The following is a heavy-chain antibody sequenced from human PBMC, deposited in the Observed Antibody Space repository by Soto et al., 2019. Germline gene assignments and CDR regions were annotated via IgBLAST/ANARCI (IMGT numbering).Heavy chain of an antibody. CDR2: IIPIFGTA. Sequence: QVQLVQSGAEVKKPGSSVKVSCKASGGTFSSYAISWVRQAPGQGLEWMGGIIPIFGTADYAQKFQGRVTITADDSTRTSIAYVELSSPRSEDTAVYYSASHGGNARYYSYGMDVWGQGTTVTVSS. V-gene: IGHV1-69*12. D-gene: IGHD2-15*01. CDR3: ASHGGNARYYSYGMDV. CDR1: GGTFSSYA. J-gene: IGHJ6*02.